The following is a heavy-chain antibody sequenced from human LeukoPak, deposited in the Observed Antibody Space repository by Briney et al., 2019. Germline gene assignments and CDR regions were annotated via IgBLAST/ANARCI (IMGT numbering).Heavy chain of an antibody. CDR1: GYTFSSYW. J-gene: IGHJ4*02. CDR2: IYPGDSDT. D-gene: IGHD3-3*01. CDR3: ARQNDFRLDH. Sequence: GESLKISCKGSGYTFSSYWIGWVRQMPGKGLEWMGIIYPGDSDTRYSPSLQGQVTISVDTSIGTAYLQWSSLKASDTAIYYCARQNDFRLDHWGQGTLVTVSS. V-gene: IGHV5-51*01.